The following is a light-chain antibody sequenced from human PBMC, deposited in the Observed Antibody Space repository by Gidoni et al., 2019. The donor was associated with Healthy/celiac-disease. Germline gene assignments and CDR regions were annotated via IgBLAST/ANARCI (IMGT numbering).Light chain of an antibody. V-gene: IGKV3-20*01. Sequence: DIVLTQSPGNLSLSPGDRATLSCRASQSVSSSYLPRYQQKPGQAPRLLIYCAASRATGIPDRFSGGGSGADFTLTSSRLEPEDFAVYYCQQYGNSPLWTFGQGTKVEIK. CDR3: QQYGNSPLWT. CDR2: CAA. J-gene: IGKJ1*01. CDR1: QSVSSSY.